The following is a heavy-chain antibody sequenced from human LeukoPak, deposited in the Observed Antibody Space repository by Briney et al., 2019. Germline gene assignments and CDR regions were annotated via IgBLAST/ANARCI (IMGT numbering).Heavy chain of an antibody. J-gene: IGHJ4*02. CDR2: IYISGST. CDR3: ARELHSGSYYFDY. V-gene: IGHV4-61*02. Sequence: SETLSLTCTVSGGSISSGSYYWSWIRQPAGKGLEWIGRIYISGSTNYNPSLKSRVTISVDTSKNQFSLKLSSVTAADTAVYYCARELHSGSYYFDYWGQGTLVTVSS. D-gene: IGHD1-26*01. CDR1: GGSISSGSYY.